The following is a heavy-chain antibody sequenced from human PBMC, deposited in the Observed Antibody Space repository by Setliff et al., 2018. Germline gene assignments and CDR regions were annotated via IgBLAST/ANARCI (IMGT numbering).Heavy chain of an antibody. D-gene: IGHD3-3*01. V-gene: IGHV4-34*01. CDR3: ARERTIFGILVISGWFDP. Sequence: SETLSLTCAVYGASFSGTYCSWIRQPPGKGLEWIGEVNRYGSGDYNPSLGSRVTMSVDTSKNQFSLKLTSVTAADTAVYYCARERTIFGILVISGWFDPWGQGTVVTVSS. J-gene: IGHJ5*02. CDR1: GASFSGTY. CDR2: VNRYGSG.